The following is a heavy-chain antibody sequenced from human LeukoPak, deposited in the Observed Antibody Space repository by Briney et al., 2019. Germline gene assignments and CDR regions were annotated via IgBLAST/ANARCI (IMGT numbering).Heavy chain of an antibody. Sequence: PSETLSLTCTVSGGSISSYYWIWTRQPAGKGLEWIGRIYTSGSTNYNPSLKSRVTMSVDTSKNQFSLKLSSVTAADTAVYYCARDSRYGSGSPPGFDYWGQGTLVTVSS. D-gene: IGHD3-10*01. J-gene: IGHJ4*02. CDR2: IYTSGST. CDR1: GGSISSYY. CDR3: ARDSRYGSGSPPGFDY. V-gene: IGHV4-4*07.